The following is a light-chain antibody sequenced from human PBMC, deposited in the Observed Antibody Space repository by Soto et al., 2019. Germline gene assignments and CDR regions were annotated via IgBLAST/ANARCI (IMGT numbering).Light chain of an antibody. CDR3: QQRSNWPPRIT. CDR1: QSVSSY. J-gene: IGKJ5*01. Sequence: EIVLTQSAGTLSLSPGERATLSCRASQSVSSYLAWYQQKPGQAPRLLIYDASNRATGIPARFSGSGSGTDFTLTISSLEPEDFAVYYCQQRSNWPPRITFGQGTRLEIK. CDR2: DAS. V-gene: IGKV3-11*01.